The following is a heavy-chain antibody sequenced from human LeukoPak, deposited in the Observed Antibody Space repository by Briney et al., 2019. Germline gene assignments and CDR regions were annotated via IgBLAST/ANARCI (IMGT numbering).Heavy chain of an antibody. CDR3: ARDYRDVLLWFGELSK. V-gene: IGHV1-18*01. CDR1: GYTFTNYG. J-gene: IGHJ4*02. CDR2: ISEYNGKT. D-gene: IGHD3-10*01. Sequence: GASVKVSCKASGYTFTNYGISWVRQAPGQGLEWMGWISEYNGKTNYAQKLQGRVTMTTDTSTSTAYMELRSLRSDDTAVYYCARDYRDVLLWFGELSKWGQGTLVTVSS.